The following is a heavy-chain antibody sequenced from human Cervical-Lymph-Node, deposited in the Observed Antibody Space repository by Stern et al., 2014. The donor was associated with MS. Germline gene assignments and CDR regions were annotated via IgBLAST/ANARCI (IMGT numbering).Heavy chain of an antibody. V-gene: IGHV5-51*01. CDR1: GYNFPDYW. D-gene: IGHD4/OR15-4a*01. J-gene: IGHJ4*02. Sequence: EVQLVESGAEVKQPGESLKISCKASGYNFPDYWIGWVRQMPGKGLEWMAIIYPGDSDTRYSPSFQGQFPLSVDKSSSTAYLQWSSLKASDTALYYCARPKNYAAGNSPFDYWGQGTLVTVSS. CDR2: IYPGDSDT. CDR3: ARPKNYAAGNSPFDY.